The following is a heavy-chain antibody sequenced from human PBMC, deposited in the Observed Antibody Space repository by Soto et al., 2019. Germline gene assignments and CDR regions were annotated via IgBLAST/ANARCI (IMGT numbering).Heavy chain of an antibody. V-gene: IGHV3-23*01. D-gene: IGHD6-19*01. CDR1: GFTFTTYI. Sequence: PGGSLRLSCAASGFTFTTYIMSWVRQAPGKGLEWVSAISGSGDSTYYADSVKGRFTISRDNSKNTVYLQMNSLRGDDTAVYYCAKGYEVSPPVASGWYSNYFYGVDVWGRGTTVTVSS. CDR2: ISGSGDST. CDR3: AKGYEVSPPVASGWYSNYFYGVDV. J-gene: IGHJ6*02.